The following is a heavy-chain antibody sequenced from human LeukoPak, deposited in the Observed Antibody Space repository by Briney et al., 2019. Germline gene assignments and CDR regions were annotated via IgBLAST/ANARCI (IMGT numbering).Heavy chain of an antibody. V-gene: IGHV3-48*03. J-gene: IGHJ4*02. CDR1: GFSFSSFE. CDR2: ITNTGRTI. D-gene: IGHD4-17*01. Sequence: GGSPRLSCVASGFSFSSFEMNWVRQAPGKGLEWLSYITNTGRTIYYADSVKGRFTISRDNAKNSLYLHMNSLRGDDTAIYYCARGGAYGMMGYWGQGTLVTVSS. CDR3: ARGGAYGMMGY.